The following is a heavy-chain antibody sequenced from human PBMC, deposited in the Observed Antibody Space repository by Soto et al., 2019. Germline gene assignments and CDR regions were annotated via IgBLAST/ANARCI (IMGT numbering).Heavy chain of an antibody. CDR1: GGTFSSYA. J-gene: IGHJ5*02. V-gene: IGHV1-69*13. D-gene: IGHD3-22*01. Sequence: ASVKVSCKASGGTFSSYAISWVRQAPGQGLEWMGGIIPIFGTANYAQKFQGRVTITADESTSTAYMELSSLRSEDTAVYYCNYYDSSGYLPWGQGTLVTVSS. CDR2: IIPIFGTA. CDR3: NYYDSSGYLP.